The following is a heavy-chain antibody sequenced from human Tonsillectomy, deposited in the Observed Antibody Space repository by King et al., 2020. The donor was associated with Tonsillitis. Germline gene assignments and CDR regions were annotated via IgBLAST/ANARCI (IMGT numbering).Heavy chain of an antibody. Sequence: VQLQESGPGLVKPSQTLSLTCTVSGGSFGGGAYYWSWIRQHPGKGLEWIGYIYYSGNTYYNPSLKSRLSISIDTSKRQFSLKLGSVTSADTAVYYCARYEGGVFDLWGQGTPVTVSS. CDR2: IYYSGNT. J-gene: IGHJ5*02. D-gene: IGHD2-15*01. V-gene: IGHV4-31*03. CDR1: GGSFGGGAYY. CDR3: ARYEGGVFDL.